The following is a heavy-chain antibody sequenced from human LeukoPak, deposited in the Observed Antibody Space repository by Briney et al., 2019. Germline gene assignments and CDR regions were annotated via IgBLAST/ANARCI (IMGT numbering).Heavy chain of an antibody. Sequence: ASVKVSCKASGYTFTSYDINWARQATGQGLEWMGWMNPNSGNTGYAQKFQGRVTITRNTSISTAYMELSSLRSEDTAVYYCAREEGDGYNLGYWGQGTLVTVSS. CDR3: AREEGDGYNLGY. V-gene: IGHV1-8*03. CDR2: MNPNSGNT. J-gene: IGHJ4*02. CDR1: GYTFTSYD. D-gene: IGHD5-24*01.